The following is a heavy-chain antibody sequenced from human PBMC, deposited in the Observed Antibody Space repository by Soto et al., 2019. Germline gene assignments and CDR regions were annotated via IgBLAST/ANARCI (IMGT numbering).Heavy chain of an antibody. CDR2: IFFTGNT. D-gene: IGHD2-15*01. CDR3: ASRHCSGGNCYNPCFDS. CDR1: GGSISSLRFY. Sequence: SETLSLTCTVSGGSISSLRFYWGWIRQPPGKGLEWIGSIFFTGNTYYNPSLESRVAISVDTSRNHFSLTVNSVTAADTAVYYCASRHCSGGNCYNPCFDSWDQGTLVTVSS. V-gene: IGHV4-39*02. J-gene: IGHJ4*02.